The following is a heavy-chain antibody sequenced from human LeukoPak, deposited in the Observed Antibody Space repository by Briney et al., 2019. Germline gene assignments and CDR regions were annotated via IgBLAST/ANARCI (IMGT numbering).Heavy chain of an antibody. J-gene: IGHJ6*04. CDR1: GFTFSSYG. Sequence: GGSLRLSCAASGFTFSSYGMHWVRQAPGKGLEWVAFIRYDGSNKYYADSVKGRFTISRDNSKNTLYLQMGSLRAEDMAVYYCARRFAAQLAFVDVWGKGTTVTISS. V-gene: IGHV3-30*02. D-gene: IGHD3-3*02. CDR3: ARRFAAQLAFVDV. CDR2: IRYDGSNK.